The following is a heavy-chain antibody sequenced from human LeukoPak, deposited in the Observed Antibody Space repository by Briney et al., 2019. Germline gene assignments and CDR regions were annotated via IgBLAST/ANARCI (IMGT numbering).Heavy chain of an antibody. D-gene: IGHD3-22*01. Sequence: PGGSLRLSCSASGFTFSYFPMHWVRQATGKALEYVSAVSSDGGSTYYADSVRGRFTISRDNSKNTLSLQMGSLRPEDTAVYYCVKAILFGSVSYYADWGQGTLVTVSS. V-gene: IGHV3-64D*09. CDR2: VSSDGGST. CDR1: GFTFSYFP. CDR3: VKAILFGSVSYYAD. J-gene: IGHJ4*02.